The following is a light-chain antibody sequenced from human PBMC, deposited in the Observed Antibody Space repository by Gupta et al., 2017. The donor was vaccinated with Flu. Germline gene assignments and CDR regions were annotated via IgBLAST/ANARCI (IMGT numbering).Light chain of an antibody. CDR1: NSNIGRNT. CDR2: NDN. Sequence: QSLLTQPPSSSGTPGQRVTISCSGSNSNIGRNTLSWYQQLPGAAPKLIIQNDNQRPSGVPVRFSGSKAGTSVSLTISGLQSEDEGDCYCATCDDSLNGPVFGGGTRLTVL. J-gene: IGLJ3*02. V-gene: IGLV1-44*01. CDR3: ATCDDSLNGPV.